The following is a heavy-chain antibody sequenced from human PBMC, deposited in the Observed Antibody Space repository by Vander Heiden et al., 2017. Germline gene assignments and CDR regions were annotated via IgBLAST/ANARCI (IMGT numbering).Heavy chain of an antibody. V-gene: IGHV4-34*01. CDR2: INHSGST. J-gene: IGHJ6*02. Sequence: QAQLQQWGAGLLKPSETLSLTCADYGGSFSGYHWCGIRQAPGKGLEWIGEINHSGSTNYNPSLKSRVTISVDTSKNQFSLKLSSVTAADTAVYYCARAPRYYDFWSGYFPGDGMDVWGQGTTVTVSS. CDR1: GGSFSGYH. D-gene: IGHD3-3*01. CDR3: ARAPRYYDFWSGYFPGDGMDV.